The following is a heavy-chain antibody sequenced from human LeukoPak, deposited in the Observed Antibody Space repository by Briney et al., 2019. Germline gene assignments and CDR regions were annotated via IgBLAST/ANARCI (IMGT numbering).Heavy chain of an antibody. CDR3: AGDRAVATFDY. D-gene: IGHD6-19*01. CDR2: ISGSGGST. V-gene: IGHV3-23*01. Sequence: GGSLRLSCAASGFTFSSYSMNWVRQAPGKGLEWVSAISGSGGSTYYADSVKGRFTISRDNSKNTLYLQMNSLRAEDTAVYYCAGDRAVATFDYWGQGTLVTVSS. CDR1: GFTFSSYS. J-gene: IGHJ4*02.